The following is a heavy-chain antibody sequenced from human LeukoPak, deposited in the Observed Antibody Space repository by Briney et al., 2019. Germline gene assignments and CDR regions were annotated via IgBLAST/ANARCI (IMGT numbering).Heavy chain of an antibody. CDR3: ARHGTVSSGSYFDY. Sequence: PSETLSLTCSVSGGSVTSYYWSWIRQPPGKGLEWIGHLHCSGSNNYNPSLKSRVTMFVDKSKNQISLRLSSVTAADTAVYYCARHGTVSSGSYFDYWGQGTQVTLS. CDR2: LHCSGSN. CDR1: GGSVTSYY. D-gene: IGHD1-26*01. J-gene: IGHJ4*02. V-gene: IGHV4-59*08.